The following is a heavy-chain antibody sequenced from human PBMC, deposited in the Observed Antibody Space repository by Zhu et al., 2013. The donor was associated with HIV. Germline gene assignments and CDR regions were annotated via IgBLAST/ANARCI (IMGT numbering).Heavy chain of an antibody. V-gene: IGHV1-18*01. Sequence: QVQLVQSGAEVKKPGASVKVSCKASGYTFTSYGISWVRQAPGQGLEWMGWISAYNGNTNYAQKLQGRVTMTTDTSTSTAYMELRSLRSDDTAVYYCARAITIFGVVYYYYYGMDVWGQGTTVTVSS. J-gene: IGHJ6*02. CDR3: ARAITIFGVVYYYYYGMDV. CDR1: GYTFTSYG. D-gene: IGHD3-3*01. CDR2: ISAYNGNT.